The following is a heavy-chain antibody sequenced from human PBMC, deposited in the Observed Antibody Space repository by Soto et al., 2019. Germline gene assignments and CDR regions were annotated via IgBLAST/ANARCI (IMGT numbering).Heavy chain of an antibody. Sequence: ASVKVSCKASGYTFTGYYMHWVRQAPGQGLEWMGWINPNSGGTNYAQKFQGWVTMTRDTSISTAYMELSRLRSDDTAVYYCARGDSYYSMYYYYYGMDVWGQGTTVTVSS. J-gene: IGHJ6*02. CDR2: INPNSGGT. CDR3: ARGDSYYSMYYYYYGMDV. CDR1: GYTFTGYY. V-gene: IGHV1-2*04. D-gene: IGHD2-15*01.